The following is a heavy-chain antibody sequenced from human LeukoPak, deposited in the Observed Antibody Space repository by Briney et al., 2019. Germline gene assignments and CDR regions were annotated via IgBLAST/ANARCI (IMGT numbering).Heavy chain of an antibody. V-gene: IGHV3-11*01. D-gene: IGHD6-13*01. CDR3: ARILASSSWPYYYYYYGMDV. J-gene: IGHJ6*02. Sequence: GGSLRLSCAASGFTFSDYYMSWIRQAPGKGLEWVSYISSSGSTIYYADSVKGRFTISRDNAKNSLYLQMNSLRAEDTAVYYCARILASSSWPYYYYYYGMDVWGQGTTVTVSS. CDR2: ISSSGSTI. CDR1: GFTFSDYY.